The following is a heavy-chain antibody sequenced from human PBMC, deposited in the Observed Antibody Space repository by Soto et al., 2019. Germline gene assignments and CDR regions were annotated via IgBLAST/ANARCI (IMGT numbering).Heavy chain of an antibody. V-gene: IGHV1-46*01. CDR1: GYTFTSYY. D-gene: IGHD4-17*01. CDR3: ARDLERSETTVTSFAY. Sequence: QVQLVQSGAEVKKPGASVKVSCKASGYTFTSYYMHWVRQAPGQGLEWMGIINPSGGSTSYAQKFQGRVTMTRDTSTSTVYMELSSLRSEDTAVYYCARDLERSETTVTSFAYWGQGTLVTVSS. CDR2: INPSGGST. J-gene: IGHJ4*02.